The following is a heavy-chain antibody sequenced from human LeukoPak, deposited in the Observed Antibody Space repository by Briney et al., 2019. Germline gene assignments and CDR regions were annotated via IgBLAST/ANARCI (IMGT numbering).Heavy chain of an antibody. J-gene: IGHJ4*02. CDR3: ARGRWDYYDSSGLYYFDS. CDR1: GFTFSDYG. Sequence: PGRSLRLSCAASGFTFSDYGIHWIRQAPGKGLEWVAVISYDGGNKQYVESVKGRLTISRDNSMNTLYLQMNSLRAEDTAVYYCARGRWDYYDSSGLYYFDSWGQGTLVTVSS. V-gene: IGHV3-30*03. D-gene: IGHD3-22*01. CDR2: ISYDGGNK.